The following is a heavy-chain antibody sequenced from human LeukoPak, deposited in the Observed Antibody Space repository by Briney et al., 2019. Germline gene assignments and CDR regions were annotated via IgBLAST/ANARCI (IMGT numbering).Heavy chain of an antibody. V-gene: IGHV3-53*05. CDR3: AKDLRGYSSSPGVFDY. CDR2: VYSGGST. D-gene: IGHD6-6*01. CDR1: GFTVSSNY. Sequence: QPGGSLRLSCAASGFTVSSNYMSWVRQAPGKGLEWVSVVYSGGSTYCADSVKGRFTISRDNSKNTLYLQMNSLRAEDTAVYYCAKDLRGYSSSPGVFDYWGQGTLVTVSS. J-gene: IGHJ4*02.